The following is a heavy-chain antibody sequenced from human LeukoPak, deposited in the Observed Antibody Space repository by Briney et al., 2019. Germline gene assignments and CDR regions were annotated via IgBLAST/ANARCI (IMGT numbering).Heavy chain of an antibody. CDR3: ARVRYYYDSSGYYHNWFDP. J-gene: IGHJ5*02. Sequence: SETLSLTCTVSGGSISSGSYYWSWIRQPAGKGLEWIGRIYTSGSTNYNPSLKSRVTISVDTSKNQFSLKLSSVTAADTAVYYCARVRYYYDSSGYYHNWFDPWGQGTLVTVSS. CDR2: IYTSGST. CDR1: GGSISSGSYY. D-gene: IGHD3-22*01. V-gene: IGHV4-61*02.